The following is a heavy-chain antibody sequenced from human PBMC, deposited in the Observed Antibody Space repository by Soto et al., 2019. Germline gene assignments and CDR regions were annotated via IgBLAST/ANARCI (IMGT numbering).Heavy chain of an antibody. Sequence: GESLKISCKGSGYSFTSYWIGWVRQMPGKGLEWMGIIYPGDSDTRYSPSFQGQVTISADKSISTAYLQWSSLKASDTAMYYCARHPIVVVPAAMRGAAYYYYYMDVWGKGTTVTVSS. CDR2: IYPGDSDT. D-gene: IGHD2-2*01. CDR3: ARHPIVVVPAAMRGAAYYYYYMDV. V-gene: IGHV5-51*01. J-gene: IGHJ6*03. CDR1: GYSFTSYW.